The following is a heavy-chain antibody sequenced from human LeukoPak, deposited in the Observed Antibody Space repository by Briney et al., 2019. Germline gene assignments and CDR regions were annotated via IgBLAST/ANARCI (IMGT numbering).Heavy chain of an antibody. D-gene: IGHD3-10*01. Sequence: PSETLSLTCTVSGGSIGSGGYYWSWIRQHPGKGLEWIGYIYYSGSTYYNPSLKSRVTISVDTSKNQFSLKLSSVTAADTAVYYCARFSVRGVIDAFDIWGQGTMVTVSS. V-gene: IGHV4-31*03. CDR2: IYYSGST. J-gene: IGHJ3*02. CDR1: GGSIGSGGYY. CDR3: ARFSVRGVIDAFDI.